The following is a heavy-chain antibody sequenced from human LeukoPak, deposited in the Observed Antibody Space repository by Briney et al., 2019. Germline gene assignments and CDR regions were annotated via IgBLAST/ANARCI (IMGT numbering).Heavy chain of an antibody. J-gene: IGHJ4*02. Sequence: PGGSPRLSCAASGFTFSSYTMHWIRQAPGKGLEWVSSISGSNSYIFYADSVKGRSTVSRDNAKDSLYLQMNSLRAEDTAVYYCAKDMRFDWTPYYFDYWGQGTLVTVSS. D-gene: IGHD3-9*01. CDR1: GFTFSSYT. CDR3: AKDMRFDWTPYYFDY. V-gene: IGHV3-21*04. CDR2: ISGSNSYI.